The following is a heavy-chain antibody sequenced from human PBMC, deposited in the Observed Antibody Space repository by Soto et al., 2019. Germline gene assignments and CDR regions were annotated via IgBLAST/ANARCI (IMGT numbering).Heavy chain of an antibody. CDR1: GFSFSTYA. CDR2: ISHDGSKK. J-gene: IGHJ3*02. D-gene: IGHD3-22*01. Sequence: QAGGSLRLSCAASGFSFSTYAMHWVRQAPGEGLEWVAVISHDGSKKYLADSVKGRFTISRDNSKNTLYLEMNSLRAGDTAMYYCAKVVYSSPGLWGPFDIRGQGTTVTVSS. CDR3: AKVVYSSPGLWGPFDI. V-gene: IGHV3-30*18.